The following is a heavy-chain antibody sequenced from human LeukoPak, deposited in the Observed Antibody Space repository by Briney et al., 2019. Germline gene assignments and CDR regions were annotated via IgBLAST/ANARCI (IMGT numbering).Heavy chain of an antibody. CDR3: ARSSSPRGGYFDY. J-gene: IGHJ4*02. Sequence: GGSLRLSCAASGFTFSSYGMHWVRQAPGKGLEWVAVISYDGSNKYYADSVKGRFTISRDNSKNTLYLQMNSLRAEDTAVYYCARSSSPRGGYFDYWGQGTLVTVSS. D-gene: IGHD6-13*01. CDR1: GFTFSSYG. CDR2: ISYDGSNK. V-gene: IGHV3-30*03.